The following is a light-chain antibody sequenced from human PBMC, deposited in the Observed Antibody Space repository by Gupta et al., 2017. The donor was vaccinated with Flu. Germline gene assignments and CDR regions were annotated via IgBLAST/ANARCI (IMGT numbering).Light chain of an antibody. J-gene: IGKJ4*01. CDR2: GAS. CDR3: HQYCSSPPYT. CDR1: QSASSSY. Sequence: DTALTLSPTTLSLSPAERATLSCRGSQSASSSYLAWYQQRPGQAPRLLIYGASSRATGVPARFSGSGCGTDFTLTISRLEPYDFSVYYCHQYCSSPPYTFGGGTRVEIK. V-gene: IGKV3-20*01.